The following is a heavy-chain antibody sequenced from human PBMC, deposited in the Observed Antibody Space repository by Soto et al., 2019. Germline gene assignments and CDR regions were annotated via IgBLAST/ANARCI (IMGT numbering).Heavy chain of an antibody. CDR1: GFSFSSYG. CDR3: PKVLIAAAGTPSYFDY. J-gene: IGHJ4*02. D-gene: IGHD6-13*01. V-gene: IGHV3-30*18. CDR2: ISYDGSNK. Sequence: QVQLVESGGGVVQPGRSLRLSCAASGFSFSSYGMYWVRQAPGKGLEWVAVISYDGSNKYYADSVKGRFTISRANSMNRLYLRMNSLSADDTAVYYCPKVLIAAAGTPSYFDYWGQGTLVTVSS.